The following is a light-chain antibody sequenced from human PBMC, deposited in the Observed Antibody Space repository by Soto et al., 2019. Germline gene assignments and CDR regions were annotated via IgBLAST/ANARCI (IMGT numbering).Light chain of an antibody. CDR1: QSISGY. CDR2: TSS. V-gene: IGKV1-39*01. CDR3: QQSYTTPYN. J-gene: IGKJ2*01. Sequence: DIQMTQSPSYLSASVGDKVTLTCRASQSISGYLNWYHQKPGEAPAMVIHTSSTLQSGVPSRYRGTRSGTEFTLTISSLQPEDFGTFFCQQSYTTPYNFGQGTK.